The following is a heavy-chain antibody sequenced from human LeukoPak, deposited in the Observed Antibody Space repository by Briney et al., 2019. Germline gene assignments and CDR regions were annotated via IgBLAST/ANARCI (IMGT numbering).Heavy chain of an antibody. CDR1: GFTFSSYG. Sequence: PGRSLRLSCAASGFTFSSYGMHWVRQAPGKGLEWVAVISYDGSNKYYADSVKGRFTISRDNSKNTLYLQMNSLRAEDTAVYYCAREAYGDSYFDYWGQGTLVTVSS. J-gene: IGHJ4*02. D-gene: IGHD4-17*01. CDR2: ISYDGSNK. CDR3: AREAYGDSYFDY. V-gene: IGHV3-30*03.